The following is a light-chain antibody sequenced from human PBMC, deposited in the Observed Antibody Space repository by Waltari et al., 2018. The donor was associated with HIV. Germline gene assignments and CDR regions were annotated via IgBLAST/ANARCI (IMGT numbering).Light chain of an antibody. CDR2: DVT. CDR3: SSYTSSSTLVV. Sequence: QSALTQPASVSGSTGQSLTISCTGTSSDVGGFNYVSWYQHHPGKAPKLMIYDVTSRPSGVSNRFSGSKSGNTASLTISGLQAEDEADYYCSSYTSSSTLVVFGGGTKLTVL. CDR1: SSDVGGFNY. V-gene: IGLV2-14*03. J-gene: IGLJ2*01.